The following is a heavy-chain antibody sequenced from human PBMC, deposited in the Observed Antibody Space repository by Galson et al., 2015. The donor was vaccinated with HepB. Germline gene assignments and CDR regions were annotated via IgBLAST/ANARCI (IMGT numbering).Heavy chain of an antibody. V-gene: IGHV3-30*04. CDR2: ISYDGSNK. CDR1: GFTFSSYA. J-gene: IGHJ4*02. CDR3: ARDEAPYSSSWIDY. Sequence: SLRLSCAASGFTFSSYAMHWVRQAPGKGLEWVAVISYDGSNKYYADSVKGRFTISRDNSKNTLYLQMNSLRAEDTAVYYCARDEAPYSSSWIDYWGQGTLVTVSS. D-gene: IGHD6-13*01.